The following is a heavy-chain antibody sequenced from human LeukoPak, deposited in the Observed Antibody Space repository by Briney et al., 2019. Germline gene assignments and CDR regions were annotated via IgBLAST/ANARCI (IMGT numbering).Heavy chain of an antibody. Sequence: GGSLRLPCAASGFTFSSYSMNWVRQAPGKGLEWVSYISSSSTIYYADSVKGRFTISRDNAKNSLYLQMNSLRAEDTAVYYCARPQLGISDAFDIWGQGTMVTVSS. D-gene: IGHD7-27*01. V-gene: IGHV3-48*01. CDR3: ARPQLGISDAFDI. CDR1: GFTFSSYS. CDR2: ISSSSTI. J-gene: IGHJ3*02.